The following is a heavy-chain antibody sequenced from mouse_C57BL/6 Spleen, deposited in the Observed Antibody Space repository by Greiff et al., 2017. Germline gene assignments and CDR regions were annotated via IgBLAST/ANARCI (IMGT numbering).Heavy chain of an antibody. J-gene: IGHJ1*03. V-gene: IGHV5-12*01. CDR1: GFTFSDYY. CDR3: ARQRDWYFDV. CDR2: ISNGGGST. Sequence: EVQLVESGGGLVQPGGSLKLSCAASGFTFSDYYMYWVRQTPEKRLEWVAYISNGGGSTYYPDTVKGRFTISRDNAKNTLYLQMSRLKSEDTAMYYCARQRDWYFDVWGTGTTVTVSS.